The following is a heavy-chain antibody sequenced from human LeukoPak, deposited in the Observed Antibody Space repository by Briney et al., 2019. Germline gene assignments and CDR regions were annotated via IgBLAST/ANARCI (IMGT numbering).Heavy chain of an antibody. D-gene: IGHD5-24*01. CDR3: ARGYVEMATNPGNAFDI. CDR1: GFTFSSYA. CDR2: ISYDGSNK. V-gene: IGHV3-30-3*01. Sequence: GGSLRLSCAASGFTFSSYAMHWVRQAPGKGLEWVAVISYDGSNKYYADSVKGRFTISRDNSKSTLYLQMNSLRAEDTAVYYCARGYVEMATNPGNAFDIWGQGTMVTVSS. J-gene: IGHJ3*02.